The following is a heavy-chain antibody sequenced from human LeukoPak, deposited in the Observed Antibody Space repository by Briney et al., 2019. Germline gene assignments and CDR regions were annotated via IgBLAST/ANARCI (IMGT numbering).Heavy chain of an antibody. CDR1: GGSFSGYY. J-gene: IGHJ6*03. V-gene: IGHV4-34*01. CDR2: INRSGST. Sequence: SETLSLTCAVYGGSFSGYYWSWIRQPPGKGLEWIGEINRSGSTNYNPSLKSRVTISVDTSKNQFSLKLSSVTAADTAVYYCARAQPSYCSGGSCYVYYYYYMDVWGKGTTVTVSS. CDR3: ARAQPSYCSGGSCYVYYYYYMDV. D-gene: IGHD2-15*01.